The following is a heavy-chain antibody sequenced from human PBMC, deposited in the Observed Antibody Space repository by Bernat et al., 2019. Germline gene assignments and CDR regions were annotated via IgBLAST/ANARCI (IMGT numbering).Heavy chain of an antibody. Sequence: QVQLVQSGAEVKKPGASVKVSCKASGYTFTSYAMHWVRQAPGQRLEWMGWINAGNGNTKYSQKFQGRVTITRDTSASTAYMELSSLRSEDTAVYYCERGDSSGHDAFDIWGQGTMVTVSS. V-gene: IGHV1-3*01. CDR1: GYTFTSYA. D-gene: IGHD3-22*01. CDR3: ERGDSSGHDAFDI. CDR2: INAGNGNT. J-gene: IGHJ3*02.